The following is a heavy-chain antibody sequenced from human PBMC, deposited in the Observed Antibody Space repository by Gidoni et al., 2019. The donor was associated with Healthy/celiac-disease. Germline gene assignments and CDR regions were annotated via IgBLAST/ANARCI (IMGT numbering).Heavy chain of an antibody. Sequence: QVQLVESGGGVVQPGRSLRLSCAASGFTFSSYGMHWVRQAPGKGLEWVAVISYDGSNKYYADSVKGRFTISRDNSKNTLYLQMNSLRAEDTAVYYCAKDLYDYVWGSYRYTVDYWGQGTLVTVSS. CDR2: ISYDGSNK. D-gene: IGHD3-16*02. CDR3: AKDLYDYVWGSYRYTVDY. CDR1: GFTFSSYG. J-gene: IGHJ4*02. V-gene: IGHV3-30*18.